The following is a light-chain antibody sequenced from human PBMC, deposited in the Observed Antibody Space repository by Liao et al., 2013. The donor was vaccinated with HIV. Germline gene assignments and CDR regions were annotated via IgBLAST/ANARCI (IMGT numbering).Light chain of an antibody. CDR2: YDS. CDR3: QVWDSNSDHPYV. J-gene: IGLJ1*01. CDR1: DIGSKR. V-gene: IGLV3-21*01. Sequence: SYVLTQPPSVSVAPGKTATITCGGKDIGSKRVHWYQQKPGQAPVVVIYYDSDRPSVIPERFSGSNSGNTATLSISRVEAGDEADYYCQVWDSNSDHPYVFGTGTKVTVL.